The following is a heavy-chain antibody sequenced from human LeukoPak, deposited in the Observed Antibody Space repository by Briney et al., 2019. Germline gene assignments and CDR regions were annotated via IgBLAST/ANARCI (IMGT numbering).Heavy chain of an antibody. CDR1: GGSASSGSYY. J-gene: IGHJ5*02. D-gene: IGHD5-12*01. CDR2: IYYSGST. V-gene: IGHV4-61*01. CDR3: ARILSIVATVERWFDP. Sequence: KPSETLSLTCTVSGGSASSGSYYWSWIRQPPGKGLEWIGYIYYSGSTNYNPSLKSRVTISVDTSKNQFSLKLSSVTAADTAVYYCARILSIVATVERWFDPWGQGTLVTVSS.